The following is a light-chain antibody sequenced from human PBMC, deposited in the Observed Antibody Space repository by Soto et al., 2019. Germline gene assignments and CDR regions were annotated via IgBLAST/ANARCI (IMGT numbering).Light chain of an antibody. V-gene: IGKV3-20*01. Sequence: EIALTQSPGTLSLSPGERATLSCRASQSVSSSYLAWYQQKPGQAPRLLIYGASSRATGIPDRFSGSGSGTDFTLTISRLEPEDFAVYYCQQYGSSLYTFGQGTKPEIK. CDR1: QSVSSSY. J-gene: IGKJ2*01. CDR2: GAS. CDR3: QQYGSSLYT.